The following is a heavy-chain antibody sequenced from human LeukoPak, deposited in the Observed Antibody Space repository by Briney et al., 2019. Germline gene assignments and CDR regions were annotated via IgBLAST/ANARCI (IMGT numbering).Heavy chain of an antibody. CDR1: GGTFSDYA. J-gene: IGHJ6*04. Sequence: ASVTVSCKASGGTFSDYALNWVRQAPGQGLEWMGVFIPILGTANSTQKFQDRVTITADISTNTAYMELSSLRSEDTAVYFCAGIPVFGVVLHQEPVWGKGTTVTVSS. CDR3: AGIPVFGVVLHQEPV. D-gene: IGHD3-3*01. V-gene: IGHV1-69*10. CDR2: FIPILGTA.